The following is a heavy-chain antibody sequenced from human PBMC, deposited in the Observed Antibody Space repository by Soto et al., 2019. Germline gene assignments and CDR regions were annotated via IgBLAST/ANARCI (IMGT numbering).Heavy chain of an antibody. V-gene: IGHV4-34*01. Sequence: PSETLSLTCAVYGGSFSGYYWSWIRQPPGKGLEWIGEINHSGSTNYNPSLKSRVTISVDTSKNQFSLKLSSVTAADTAVYYCARAPRRSRPVGKYFDYWGQGILVTVS. CDR3: ARAPRRSRPVGKYFDY. D-gene: IGHD3-16*01. J-gene: IGHJ4*02. CDR2: INHSGST. CDR1: GGSFSGYY.